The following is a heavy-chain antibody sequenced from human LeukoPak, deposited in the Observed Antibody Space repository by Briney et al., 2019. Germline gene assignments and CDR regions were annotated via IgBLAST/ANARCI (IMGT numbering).Heavy chain of an antibody. Sequence: ASVKVSCKASGGTFSSYAISWVRQAPGQGLEWVGWMNPKSGYTGSAQKFQGRVTMTRTTSISTAYMELSSLTSEDTAVYYCARTNGDLDYCGQGSLVTVSS. V-gene: IGHV1-8*02. CDR3: ARTNGDLDY. J-gene: IGHJ4*02. CDR1: GGTFSSYA. D-gene: IGHD4-17*01. CDR2: MNPKSGYT.